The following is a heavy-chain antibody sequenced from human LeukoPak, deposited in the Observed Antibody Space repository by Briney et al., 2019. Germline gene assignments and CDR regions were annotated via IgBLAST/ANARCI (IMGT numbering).Heavy chain of an antibody. CDR1: GFTVSSNY. CDR2: IYSSGST. V-gene: IGHV3-53*01. Sequence: GGSLRLSCAASGFTVSSNYMSWVRQAPGKGLEWVSVIYSSGSTYYADSVKGRFTISRDNSKNTLYLQMNSLRAEDTAVYYCAKTLRVATIKGAFDYWGQGTLVTVSS. D-gene: IGHD5-12*01. J-gene: IGHJ4*02. CDR3: AKTLRVATIKGAFDY.